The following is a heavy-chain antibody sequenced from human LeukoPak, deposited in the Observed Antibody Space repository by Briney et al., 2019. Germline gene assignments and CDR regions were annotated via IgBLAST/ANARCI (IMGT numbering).Heavy chain of an antibody. J-gene: IGHJ3*02. Sequence: PSETLSLTCTVSGGSISSYYWSWIRQPPGKGLEWIGYIYYSGSTNYNPSLKSRVTISVDTSKNQFSLKLSSVTAADTAVYYCARSWGSGVTDIWGQGTMVTVSS. D-gene: IGHD6-25*01. CDR1: GGSISSYY. CDR3: ARSWGSGVTDI. CDR2: IYYSGST. V-gene: IGHV4-59*08.